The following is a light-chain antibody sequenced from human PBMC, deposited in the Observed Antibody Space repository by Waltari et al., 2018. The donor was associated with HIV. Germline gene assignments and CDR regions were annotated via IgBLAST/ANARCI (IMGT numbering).Light chain of an antibody. V-gene: IGLV2-14*03. CDR1: NHDAGGYKY. CDR3: SSYTGTGTWV. J-gene: IGLJ3*02. CDR2: DVT. Sequence: QSALTPPASVSGSPGQSIAISCTGTNHDAGGYKYVPCYHQHPVPAPNLVIYDVTNRPSTVSDRFSGSKSGNTASLTISGLQAEDEADYYCSSYTGTGTWVFGGGTKVTVL.